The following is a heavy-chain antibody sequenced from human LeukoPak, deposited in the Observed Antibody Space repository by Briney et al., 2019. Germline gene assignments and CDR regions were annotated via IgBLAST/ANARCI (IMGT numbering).Heavy chain of an antibody. J-gene: IGHJ4*02. V-gene: IGHV1-69*13. CDR2: IIPIFGTA. Sequence: SVRVSCKASGCSFTGYYLHWVRQAPGQGLEWMGGIIPIFGTANYAQKFQGRVTITADESTSTAYMELSSLRSDDTAVYYCAREPGPWLDYDILNGEPDVPFDSWGQGTLVTVSS. CDR3: AREPGPWLDYDILNGEPDVPFDS. CDR1: GCSFTGYY. D-gene: IGHD3-9*01.